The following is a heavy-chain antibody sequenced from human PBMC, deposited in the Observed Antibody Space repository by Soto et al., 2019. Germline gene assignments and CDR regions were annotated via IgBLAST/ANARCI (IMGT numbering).Heavy chain of an antibody. CDR2: IVVGSGNT. J-gene: IGHJ4*02. CDR1: GFTFTSSA. D-gene: IGHD4-17*01. Sequence: SVKVSCKASGFTFTSSAVQWVRQARGQRLEWIGWIVVGSGNTNYAQKFQERVTITRDMSTSTAYMELSSLRSEDTAVYYCARAISDYGDFDYWGQGTLVTVSS. CDR3: ARAISDYGDFDY. V-gene: IGHV1-58*01.